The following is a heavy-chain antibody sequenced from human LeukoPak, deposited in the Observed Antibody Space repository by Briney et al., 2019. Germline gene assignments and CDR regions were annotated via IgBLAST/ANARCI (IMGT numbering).Heavy chain of an antibody. J-gene: IGHJ6*02. CDR2: IIPIFGTA. D-gene: IGHD2-2*02. CDR3: ARGMRGKCSSTSCYMTYYYGMTS. CDR1: GSTFSSYA. V-gene: IGHV1-69*13. Sequence: GASVKVSCKASGSTFSSYAISWVRQAPGQGLEWMGGIIPIFGTANYAQKFQGRVTITADESTSTAYMELSSLRSEDTAVYYCARGMRGKCSSTSCYMTYYYGMTSGAKGPRSPSP.